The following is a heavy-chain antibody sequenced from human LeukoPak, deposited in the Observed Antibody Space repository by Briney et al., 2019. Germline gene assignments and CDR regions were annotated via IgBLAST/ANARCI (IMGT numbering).Heavy chain of an antibody. CDR1: GYTFTSYY. CDR2: INPSGGST. CDR3: ARTKTSGSSYHMDV. D-gene: IGHD1-26*01. V-gene: IGHV1-46*01. J-gene: IGHJ6*03. Sequence: ASVKVSCKASGYTFTSYYIHWVRQAPGQGLEWMGIINPSGGSTSYAQTFQGRVTMTRDMSTSTLYMELSSLRSEDTAVYYCARTKTSGSSYHMDVWGKGTTVTVSS.